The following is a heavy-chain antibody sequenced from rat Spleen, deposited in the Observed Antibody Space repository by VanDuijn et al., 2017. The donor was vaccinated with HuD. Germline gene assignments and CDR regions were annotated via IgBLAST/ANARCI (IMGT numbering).Heavy chain of an antibody. CDR2: ISSGGRNT. Sequence: EVQLVESGGGLVQPGRSLKLSCAASGFTFSDYYMAWVRQAPTKGLEWVATISSGGRNTYYPDSVKGRFTISRDNTKNTLYLQMDNLRSEDTATYYCARAGYLRDWYFDFWGPGTMVTVSS. CDR3: ARAGYLRDWYFDF. D-gene: IGHD2-2*01. CDR1: GFTFSDYY. J-gene: IGHJ1*01. V-gene: IGHV5-29*01.